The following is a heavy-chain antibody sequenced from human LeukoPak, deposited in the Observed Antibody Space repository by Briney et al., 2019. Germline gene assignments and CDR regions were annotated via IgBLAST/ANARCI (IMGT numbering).Heavy chain of an antibody. CDR3: ARPGNSSYWYFDL. D-gene: IGHD6-6*01. V-gene: IGHV4-59*08. CDR1: GGSIYTYY. J-gene: IGHJ2*01. Sequence: SETLSLTCSVSGGSIYTYYWSWIRQPPGKGLEWIGYIYYSGNSDYNPSLRSRVTISVGTSKNQFSLKLSSVTAADTAVYYCARPGNSSYWYFDLWGRGTLVTVSS. CDR2: IYYSGNS.